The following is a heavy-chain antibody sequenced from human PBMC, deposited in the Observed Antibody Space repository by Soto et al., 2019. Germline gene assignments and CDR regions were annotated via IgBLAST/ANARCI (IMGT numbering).Heavy chain of an antibody. V-gene: IGHV1-18*01. D-gene: IGHD4-4*01. CDR2: INNVNT. J-gene: IGHJ6*02. CDR3: ARDHSRSYYYGMDV. CDR1: GYTLTTYG. Sequence: ASVKVSCKASGYTLTTYGLSWVRQAPGQGLEWMGRINNVNTNYPQKFQGRVTMTKDTSTSTTFMELRSLTSDDTAVYYCARDHSRSYYYGMDVFGQGNTFT.